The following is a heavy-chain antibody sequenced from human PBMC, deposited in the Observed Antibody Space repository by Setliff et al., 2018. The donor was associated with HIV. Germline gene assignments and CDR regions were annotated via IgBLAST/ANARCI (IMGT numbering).Heavy chain of an antibody. CDR1: GASSIYF. V-gene: IGHV4-39*07. Sequence: HSETLSLTCTVSGASSIYFWGWIRQPPGKGLEWIGSVYYSGSTYYNPSLKSRVTISMDTSKNQFSLKLNSVTAADTAVYYCAKDRSGSYRTFDYWGPGILVTVSS. CDR3: AKDRSGSYRTFDY. D-gene: IGHD1-26*01. J-gene: IGHJ4*02. CDR2: VYYSGST.